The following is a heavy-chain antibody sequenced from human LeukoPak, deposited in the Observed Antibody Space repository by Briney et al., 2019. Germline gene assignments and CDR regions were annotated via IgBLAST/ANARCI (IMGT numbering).Heavy chain of an antibody. CDR1: GGSFSGYY. Sequence: SETLSLTCAVYGGSFSGYYWSWIRQPPGKGLEWIGEINHSGSTNYNPSLKSRVTISVDTSKNRFSLKLSSVTAADTAVYYCAREATIEYFDYWGQGTRVTVSP. CDR2: INHSGST. D-gene: IGHD5-12*01. CDR3: AREATIEYFDY. V-gene: IGHV4-34*01. J-gene: IGHJ4*02.